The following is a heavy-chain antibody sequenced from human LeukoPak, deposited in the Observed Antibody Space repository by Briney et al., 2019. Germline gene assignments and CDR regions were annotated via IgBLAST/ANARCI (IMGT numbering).Heavy chain of an antibody. V-gene: IGHV5-51*01. Sequence: GESLKISCKGSGYSFTSYWIGWVRQMPGKGLEWMGIIYPGDSDTRYSPSFQGQVTISADKSINTAYLQWSSLKASDTAMCYCARQGGSSSKGYYYYYMDVWGKGTTVTVSS. D-gene: IGHD6-6*01. J-gene: IGHJ6*03. CDR1: GYSFTSYW. CDR2: IYPGDSDT. CDR3: ARQGGSSSKGYYYYYMDV.